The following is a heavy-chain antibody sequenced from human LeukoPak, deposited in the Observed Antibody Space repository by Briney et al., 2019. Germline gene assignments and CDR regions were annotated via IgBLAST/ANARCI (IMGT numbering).Heavy chain of an antibody. J-gene: IGHJ5*02. CDR2: IYYSGST. V-gene: IGHV4-59*11. CDR3: VVVRGESWFDP. CDR1: GGSISSHY. Sequence: NPSETLSLTCTVSGGSISSHYWSWIRQPPGKGLEWFGYIYYSGSTNYNPSLKSRVTISVDTSKNQFSLELSSVTAADTAVYYCVVVRGESWFDPWGQGTLVTVSS. D-gene: IGHD3-10*01.